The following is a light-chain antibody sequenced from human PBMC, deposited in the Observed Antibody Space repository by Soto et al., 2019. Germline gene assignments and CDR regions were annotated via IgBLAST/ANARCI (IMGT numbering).Light chain of an antibody. CDR1: QAISTW. CDR2: AAS. Sequence: DIQMTQSPSSVTASMGDRVTITCRASQAISTWLAWYQQKPGKAPNLLIYAASNLQSGVPSRFSGSGSGTHFTLTSSSLQPEDFAAYYCQQANSFPPTFGPGTKVDIK. J-gene: IGKJ3*01. CDR3: QQANSFPPT. V-gene: IGKV1-12*01.